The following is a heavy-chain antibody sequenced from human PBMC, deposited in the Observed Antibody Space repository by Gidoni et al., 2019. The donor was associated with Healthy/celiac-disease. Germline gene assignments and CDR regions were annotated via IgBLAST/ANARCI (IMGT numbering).Heavy chain of an antibody. CDR2: ISSSSSTI. J-gene: IGHJ6*02. V-gene: IGHV3-48*01. CDR1: GFTFSSYS. Sequence: EVQLVESGGGLVQPGGSLRLSCAASGFTFSSYSMNWVRQAPGKGLEWVSYISSSSSTIYYADSVKGRFTISRDNAKNSLYLQMNSLRAEDTAVYYCARETTDFWSGYSQYYYYYGMDVWGQGTTVTVSS. D-gene: IGHD3-3*01. CDR3: ARETTDFWSGYSQYYYYYGMDV.